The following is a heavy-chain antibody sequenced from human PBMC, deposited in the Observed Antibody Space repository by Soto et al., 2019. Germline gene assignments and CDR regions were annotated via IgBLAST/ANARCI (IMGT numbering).Heavy chain of an antibody. J-gene: IGHJ5*02. CDR1: GGSISSYY. Sequence: PSETLSLTCTVSGGSISSYYWSWIRQPAGKGLEWIGRIYTSGSTNYNPSLRSRVTMSVDTSKNQFSLKLSSVTAADTAVYYCARDWGSITMIVPWFDPWGQGTLVTVSS. CDR2: IYTSGST. CDR3: ARDWGSITMIVPWFDP. V-gene: IGHV4-4*07. D-gene: IGHD3-22*01.